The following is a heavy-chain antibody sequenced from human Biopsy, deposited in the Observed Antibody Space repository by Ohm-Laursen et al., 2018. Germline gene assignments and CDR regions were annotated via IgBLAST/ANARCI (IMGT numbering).Heavy chain of an antibody. CDR3: ARVDVTFGELIISLDS. CDR1: GYNFISYS. CDR2: IRPLNGDT. Sequence: GASVKVSCKASGYNFISYSINWVRQAPGQGLEWMGWIRPLNGDTKYEQKFQERVTMTTDTSTSTVYMEMTSLRSDDTAVYYCARVDVTFGELIISLDSWGQGTLVTVSS. J-gene: IGHJ4*02. V-gene: IGHV1-18*01. D-gene: IGHD3-16*02.